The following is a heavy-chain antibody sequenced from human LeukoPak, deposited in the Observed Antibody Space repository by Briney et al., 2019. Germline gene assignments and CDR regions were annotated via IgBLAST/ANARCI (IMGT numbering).Heavy chain of an antibody. CDR1: GGTFSSYA. D-gene: IGHD4-23*01. CDR3: TRTVNSASDF. J-gene: IGHJ4*02. V-gene: IGHV1-69*13. Sequence: GASVKVSCKASGGTFSSYAISWVRQAPGQGLEWMGGIIPIFGTANYAQKFQGRVTITADESTSTAYMELSSLRSEDTAVYYCTRTVNSASDFWGQGTLVTVSS. CDR2: IIPIFGTA.